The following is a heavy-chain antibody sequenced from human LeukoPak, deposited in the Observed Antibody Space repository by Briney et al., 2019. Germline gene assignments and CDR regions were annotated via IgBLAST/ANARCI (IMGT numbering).Heavy chain of an antibody. J-gene: IGHJ4*02. CDR1: GYTFTNYA. CDR2: INPNTGNP. D-gene: IGHD2-15*01. Sequence: ASVKVSCKASGYTFTNYAMNWVRQAPGQGLEWMGWINPNTGNPTYAQGFTGRFVFSVDTSVSTAYLQISSLKAEDTAVYYCARYCSGSSCYLGSFDNWGQGTLVTVSS. V-gene: IGHV7-4-1*02. CDR3: ARYCSGSSCYLGSFDN.